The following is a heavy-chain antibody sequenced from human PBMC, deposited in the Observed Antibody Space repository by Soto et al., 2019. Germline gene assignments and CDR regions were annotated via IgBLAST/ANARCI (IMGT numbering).Heavy chain of an antibody. CDR2: ISTSSTYI. CDR1: GFTFSSYS. CDR3: ARGESIGTPVFDY. Sequence: EVQLVESGGGLVKPGGSLRLSCEASGFTFSSYSMNWVRQAPGKGLEWVSSISTSSTYIYFADSVKGRSTISRDNAKNSLYLQVNTLRAEDTAVYYCARGESIGTPVFDYWGQGTLVTVSS. D-gene: IGHD1-1*01. J-gene: IGHJ4*02. V-gene: IGHV3-21*01.